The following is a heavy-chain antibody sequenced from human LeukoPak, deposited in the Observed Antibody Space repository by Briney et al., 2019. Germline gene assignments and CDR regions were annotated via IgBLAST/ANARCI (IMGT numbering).Heavy chain of an antibody. CDR3: AASSPRNYFDH. CDR2: IWYDGSQR. CDR1: GFIFSTYG. Sequence: GGSLRLSCVASGFIFSTYGLHWVRQSPGRGLEWVAVIWYDGSQRYYADSVKGRFTISRDDSQNTIYLQMDSLRAEDTAVYYCAASSPRNYFDHWGQGTLVTVSS. V-gene: IGHV3-33*01. J-gene: IGHJ4*02. D-gene: IGHD1-14*01.